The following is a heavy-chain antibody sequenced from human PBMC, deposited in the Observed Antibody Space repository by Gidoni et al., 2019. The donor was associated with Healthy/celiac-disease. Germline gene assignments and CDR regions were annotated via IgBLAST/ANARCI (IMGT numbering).Heavy chain of an antibody. CDR3: ARGSHYFDSSGYPDY. CDR2: ISSSSSYI. V-gene: IGHV3-21*01. Sequence: EVQLVESGGGLVKPGGSLRLYCAASGCTFSTYFMNWVRQAPGKGLEWVSSISSSSSYIYYADSVKGRFTISRDNAKNSLYLQMNSLRAEDTAVYYCARGSHYFDSSGYPDYWGQGTLVTVSS. D-gene: IGHD3-22*01. J-gene: IGHJ4*02. CDR1: GCTFSTYF.